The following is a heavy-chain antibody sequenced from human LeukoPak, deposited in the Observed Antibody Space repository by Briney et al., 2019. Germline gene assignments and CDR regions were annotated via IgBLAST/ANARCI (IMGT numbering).Heavy chain of an antibody. Sequence: ASVKVSCKASGYTFTSYGISWVRQAPGQGLEWMGWISAYNGNTNYAQKLQGRVTMTTDTSTSTAYMELRSLRSDDTAVYYCARDPERHPYYYYGMDVWAKGPRSPSP. V-gene: IGHV1-18*01. CDR2: ISAYNGNT. D-gene: IGHD1-1*01. CDR1: GYTFTSYG. J-gene: IGHJ6*02. CDR3: ARDPERHPYYYYGMDV.